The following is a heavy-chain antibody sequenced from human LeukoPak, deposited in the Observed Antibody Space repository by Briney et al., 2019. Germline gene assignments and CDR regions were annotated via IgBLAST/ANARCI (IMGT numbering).Heavy chain of an antibody. Sequence: ETLSLTCAVYGGSFSGYYWSWIRQPPGKGLEWIGKINHSGSTNYNPSLKSRVTISVDTSKNQFSLKLSSVTAADTAVYYCARTYSGNYSYYYYMDVWGKGTTVTVSS. D-gene: IGHD1-26*01. CDR3: ARTYSGNYSYYYYMDV. J-gene: IGHJ6*03. CDR1: GGSFSGYY. CDR2: INHSGST. V-gene: IGHV4-34*01.